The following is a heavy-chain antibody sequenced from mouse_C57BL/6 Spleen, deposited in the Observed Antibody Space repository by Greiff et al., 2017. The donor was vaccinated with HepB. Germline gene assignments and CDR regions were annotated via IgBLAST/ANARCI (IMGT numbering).Heavy chain of an antibody. V-gene: IGHV1-15*01. J-gene: IGHJ3*01. Sequence: QVQLKQSGAELVRPGASVTLSCKASGYTFTDYEMHWVKQTPVHGLEWIGAIDPETGGTAYNQKFKGKAILTADKSSSTAYMELRSLTSEDSAVYYCTRNWDGYGFAYWGQGTLVTVSA. CDR2: IDPETGGT. CDR1: GYTFTDYE. D-gene: IGHD2-2*01. CDR3: TRNWDGYGFAY.